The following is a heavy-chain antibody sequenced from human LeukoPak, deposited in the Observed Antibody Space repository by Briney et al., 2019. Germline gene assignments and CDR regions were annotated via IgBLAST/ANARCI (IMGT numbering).Heavy chain of an antibody. D-gene: IGHD2-8*01. J-gene: IGHJ4*02. V-gene: IGHV4-4*02. CDR3: ASAQWDY. Sequence: SVTLSLTCAVSGDSISTNHWWSWVRQPPGKGLEWIGEVYHSGSTNYNPSLKSRVTISVDKSKTLFSLKLTSVTAADTAMYYCASAQWDYWGQGTLVTVSS. CDR2: VYHSGST. CDR1: GDSISTNHW.